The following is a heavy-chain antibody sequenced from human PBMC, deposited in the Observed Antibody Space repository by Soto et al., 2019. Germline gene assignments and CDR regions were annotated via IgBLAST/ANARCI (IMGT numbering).Heavy chain of an antibody. CDR1: VFTFSAYA. CDR2: ISPGGDST. V-gene: IGHV3-23*01. J-gene: IGHJ5*02. Sequence: GGSLRLSCAASVFTFSAYAMSWVRQAPGKGLEWVSVISPGGDSTYYGDSVKGRFTISRDNSKNTVFLQMNSLRAEDTAVYYCAKDRWATSRTYYHGWFDPWGQGTLVTVSS. D-gene: IGHD3-10*01. CDR3: AKDRWATSRTYYHGWFDP.